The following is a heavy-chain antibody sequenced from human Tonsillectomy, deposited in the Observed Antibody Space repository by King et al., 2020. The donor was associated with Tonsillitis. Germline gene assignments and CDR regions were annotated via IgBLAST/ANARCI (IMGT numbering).Heavy chain of an antibody. CDR3: AMLYGDYVPPLDY. CDR2: VNPNSGGT. V-gene: IGHV1-2*02. CDR1: GYIFTGYY. J-gene: IGHJ4*02. D-gene: IGHD4-17*01. Sequence: VQLVESGAEVKKPGASVKVSCKASGYIFTGYYIHWVRQAPGQGLKWMGWVNPNSGGTNCAQKFQGRLTMTRDTSISTAYMELTRLRSDDTAMYFCAMLYGDYVPPLDYWGQGTLVTVSS.